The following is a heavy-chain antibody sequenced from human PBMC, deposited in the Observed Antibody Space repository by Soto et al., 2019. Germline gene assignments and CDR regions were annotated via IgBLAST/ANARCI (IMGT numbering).Heavy chain of an antibody. CDR2: IYYSGST. V-gene: IGHV4-59*01. Sequence: SETLSLTCTVSGGPISSYYWSWIRQPPGKGLEWIGYIYYSGSTNYNPSLKSRVTISVDTSKNQFSLKLSSVNAADTAVYYCARADRPYDAVDILGKGPMVT. CDR3: ARADRPYDAVDI. CDR1: GGPISSYY. J-gene: IGHJ3*02.